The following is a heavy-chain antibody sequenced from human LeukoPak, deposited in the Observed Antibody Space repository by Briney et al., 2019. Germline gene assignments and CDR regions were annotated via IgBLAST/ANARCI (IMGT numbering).Heavy chain of an antibody. Sequence: GGSLRLSCAAPGFTFSSYAMNWVRQAPGKGLEWVAVISYDGSTTYYADSVKGRFTISRDTSKNTLYLQMNSLRAEDTAVYYCATWPGGWYGEDSWGQGTLVTVSS. CDR3: ATWPGGWYGEDS. CDR1: GFTFSSYA. J-gene: IGHJ4*02. CDR2: ISYDGSTT. D-gene: IGHD6-19*01. V-gene: IGHV3-30*14.